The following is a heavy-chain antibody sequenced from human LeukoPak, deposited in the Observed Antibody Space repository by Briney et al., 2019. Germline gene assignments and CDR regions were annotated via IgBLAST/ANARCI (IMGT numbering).Heavy chain of an antibody. CDR3: AREVEMATIRGYYYYYMDV. V-gene: IGHV4-39*02. CDR2: IYYSGST. Sequence: SETLSLTCTVSGGSISSSSYYWGWIRQPPGKGLEWIGSIYYSGSTYYNPSLKSRVTISVDTSKNQFSLKLSSVTAADTAVYYCAREVEMATIRGYYYYYMDVWGKGTTVTISS. J-gene: IGHJ6*03. D-gene: IGHD5-24*01. CDR1: GGSISSSSYY.